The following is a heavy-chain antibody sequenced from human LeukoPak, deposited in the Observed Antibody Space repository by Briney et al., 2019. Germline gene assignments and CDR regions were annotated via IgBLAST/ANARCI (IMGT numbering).Heavy chain of an antibody. CDR1: GFTFSSYS. CDR3: ARGRRVYYDSSGYYGDY. J-gene: IGHJ4*02. V-gene: IGHV3-21*01. D-gene: IGHD3-22*01. Sequence: TGGSLRLSCAASGFTFSSYSMNWVRQAPGKGLEWVSSISSSSSYIYYADSVKGRFTISRDNAKNSLYPQMNSLRAEDTAVYYCARGRRVYYDSSGYYGDYWGQGTLVTVSS. CDR2: ISSSSSYI.